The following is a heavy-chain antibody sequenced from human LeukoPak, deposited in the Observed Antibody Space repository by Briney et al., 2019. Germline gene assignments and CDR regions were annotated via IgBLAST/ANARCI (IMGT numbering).Heavy chain of an antibody. J-gene: IGHJ4*02. CDR2: ISSSGSTI. D-gene: IGHD1-26*01. CDR3: ARVRNRRGSLPHYFDY. Sequence: GGSLRLSCAASGFTFSDYYMSWIRQAPGKRLEWVSYISSSGSTIYYADSVKGRFTISRDNAKNSLYLQMNSLRAEDTAVYYCARVRNRRGSLPHYFDYWGQGTLVTVSS. CDR1: GFTFSDYY. V-gene: IGHV3-11*01.